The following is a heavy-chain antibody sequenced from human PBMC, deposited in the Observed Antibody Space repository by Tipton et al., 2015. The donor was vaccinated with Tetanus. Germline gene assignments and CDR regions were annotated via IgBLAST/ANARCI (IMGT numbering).Heavy chain of an antibody. D-gene: IGHD5-18*01. CDR1: GGSISSYY. V-gene: IGHV4-59*12. Sequence: TLSLTCTVSGGSISSYYWSWIRQPPGKGLEWIGYIYYSGSTNYNPSLKSRVTMSVDTSKNQFSLKLNSVKAADTAIYYCAREPGFSYGFKYWGQGILVTVSS. CDR3: AREPGFSYGFKY. CDR2: IYYSGST. J-gene: IGHJ4*02.